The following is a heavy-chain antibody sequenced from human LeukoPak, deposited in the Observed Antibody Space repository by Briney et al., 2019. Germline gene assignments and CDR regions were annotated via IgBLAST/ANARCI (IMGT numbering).Heavy chain of an antibody. CDR2: ISSSSYI. D-gene: IGHD3-22*01. Sequence: GGSLRLSCAASGFTFSSYSMNRVRHAPGKGLEWVSSISSSSYIYYADSVKGRFTISRDNAKNSLYLQMNSLRAEDTAVYYCAREYHEYYYDSSGSLTFDYWGQGTLVTVSS. V-gene: IGHV3-21*01. J-gene: IGHJ4*02. CDR3: AREYHEYYYDSSGSLTFDY. CDR1: GFTFSSYS.